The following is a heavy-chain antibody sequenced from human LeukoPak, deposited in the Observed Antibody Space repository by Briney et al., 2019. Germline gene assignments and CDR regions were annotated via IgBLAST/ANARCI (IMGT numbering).Heavy chain of an antibody. CDR2: ISYDGSNK. V-gene: IGHV3-30*03. J-gene: IGHJ5*02. CDR3: ARAQRRVNWFDP. Sequence: PGRSLRVSCAASGFTFNSYGMHWVRQAPGKGLEWVAVISYDGSNKYYADSVKGRFTISRDNSKNTLYLQMNSLRAEDTAVYYCARAQRRVNWFDPWGQGTLVTVSS. CDR1: GFTFNSYG.